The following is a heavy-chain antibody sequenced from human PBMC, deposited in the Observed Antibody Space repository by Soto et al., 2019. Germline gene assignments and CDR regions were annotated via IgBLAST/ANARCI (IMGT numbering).Heavy chain of an antibody. V-gene: IGHV3-23*01. D-gene: IGHD1-26*01. CDR2: ISGSGGST. Sequence: EVQLLESGGGLVQPGGSLRLSCAASGFTFSSYAMSWVRQAPGKGLEWVSAISGSGGSTYYADSVKGRFTISRDSSKNTVYLQVNSLRAEDTAVYYCAKGVGTNGKYYFDYWGQGTLVTVSS. J-gene: IGHJ4*02. CDR1: GFTFSSYA. CDR3: AKGVGTNGKYYFDY.